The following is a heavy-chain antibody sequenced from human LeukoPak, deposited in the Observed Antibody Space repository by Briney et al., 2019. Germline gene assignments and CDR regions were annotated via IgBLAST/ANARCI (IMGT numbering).Heavy chain of an antibody. J-gene: IGHJ5*02. V-gene: IGHV3-48*03. D-gene: IGHD3-22*01. CDR1: GFTFSSYN. Sequence: PGGSLRLSCAASGFTFSSYNMNWVRQAPGKGLEWVSFISRSGGTIYYADSVKGRFTISRDNAKNSLYLQVNSLRAEDTAVYYCASQYYYDSSGYYNSNWFDPWGQGTLVTVSS. CDR2: ISRSGGTI. CDR3: ASQYYYDSSGYYNSNWFDP.